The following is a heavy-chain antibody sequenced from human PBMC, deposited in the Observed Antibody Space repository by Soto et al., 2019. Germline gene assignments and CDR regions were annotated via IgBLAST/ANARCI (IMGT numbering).Heavy chain of an antibody. V-gene: IGHV3-33*08. J-gene: IGHJ6*02. CDR1: GGSFSGYY. CDR3: ARDRIPTGMDV. CDR2: IWYDGSNK. Sequence: LSLTCAVYGGSFSGYYWSWIRQPPGKGLEWVAVIWYDGSNKYYADSVKGRFTISRDNSKNTLYLQMNSLRAEDTAVYYCARDRIPTGMDVWGQGTTVTVSS.